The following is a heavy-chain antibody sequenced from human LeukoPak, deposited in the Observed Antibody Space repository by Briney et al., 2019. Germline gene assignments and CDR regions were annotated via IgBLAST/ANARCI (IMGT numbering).Heavy chain of an antibody. Sequence: GESLKISCKGSGYSFTSYWIGWVRHMPGKGLEWMGIIYPGDSDTRYSPSFQGQVTISADKSISTAYLQWSSLKASDTAMYYCARHRWSDKYQHYYYYYGMDVWGQGTTVTVSS. CDR1: GYSFTSYW. CDR3: ARHRWSDKYQHYYYYYGMDV. V-gene: IGHV5-51*01. J-gene: IGHJ6*02. CDR2: IYPGDSDT. D-gene: IGHD4-23*01.